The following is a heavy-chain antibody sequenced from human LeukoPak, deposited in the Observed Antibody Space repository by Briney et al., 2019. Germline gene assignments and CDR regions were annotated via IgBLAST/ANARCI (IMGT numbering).Heavy chain of an antibody. Sequence: SQALSLTCAISGDSVSTNSVAWNWIRQSPSRGLEWLGRTSYRSKWYNDYAVSVKSRITITPDTSKNQFSLQLNSVTPEDTAVYYCAREAEITRFDYWGQGTLVTVSS. J-gene: IGHJ4*02. D-gene: IGHD5-24*01. V-gene: IGHV6-1*01. CDR2: TSYRSKWYN. CDR1: GDSVSTNSVA. CDR3: AREAEITRFDY.